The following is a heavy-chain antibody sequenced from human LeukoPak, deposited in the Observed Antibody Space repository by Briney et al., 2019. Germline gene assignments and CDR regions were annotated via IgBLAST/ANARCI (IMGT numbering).Heavy chain of an antibody. CDR1: GSLVSVLV. CDR3: AARRRAYGTRYYFDW. CDR2: FDVGGGET. D-gene: IGHD4-17*01. J-gene: IGHJ4*02. Sequence: SSENVSGKASGSLVSVLVSHRWPQAAGIGLGGRGGFDVGGGETIYAQKFQSRVTMTEDIFTDTAYMVLSSLRSEDTAVYYCAARRRAYGTRYYFDWWGQGALVTVSS. V-gene: IGHV1-24*01.